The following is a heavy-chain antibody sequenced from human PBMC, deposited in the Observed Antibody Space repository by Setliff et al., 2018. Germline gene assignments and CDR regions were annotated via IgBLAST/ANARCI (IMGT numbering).Heavy chain of an antibody. CDR3: ARTSSRRYFDL. CDR1: NSSVTTVYY. J-gene: IGHJ2*01. V-gene: IGHV4-38-2*02. Sequence: LSLTCTVSNSSVTTVYYWGWIRQPPGKGLEWIANVYYTGSTYYSPSLASRVSMSIDTSKNRFSLKLHSVTAADTAVYYCARTSSRRYFDLWGRGTLVTVSS. CDR2: VYYTGST. D-gene: IGHD4-17*01.